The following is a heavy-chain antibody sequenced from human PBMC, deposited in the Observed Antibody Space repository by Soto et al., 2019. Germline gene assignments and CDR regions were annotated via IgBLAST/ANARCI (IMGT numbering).Heavy chain of an antibody. CDR3: ARVGIYEYYYGMDV. D-gene: IGHD5-12*01. CDR1: GGSISSGGYY. Sequence: QVQLQESGPGLVKPSQTLSLTCTVSGGSISSGGYYWSWIRQHPGKGLEWIGYIYYSGSTYYNPSLTSRVTISVDTSKNQFSLKLSSVTAADTAVYYCARVGIYEYYYGMDVWGQGTTVTVSS. V-gene: IGHV4-31*03. J-gene: IGHJ6*02. CDR2: IYYSGST.